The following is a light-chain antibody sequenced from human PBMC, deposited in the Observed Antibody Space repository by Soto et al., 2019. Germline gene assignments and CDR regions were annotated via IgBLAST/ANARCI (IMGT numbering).Light chain of an antibody. Sequence: QSALTQPPSASGSPGQSVTISCTGTSSDVGAYNYVAWYQQHPGKAPKLMMFEVSKRPSGVPDRFSGSKSGNTASLTVSGLQADDEAHYYCTSYAGSDNYVVFGGGTKLTVL. J-gene: IGLJ2*01. CDR3: TSYAGSDNYVV. CDR2: EVS. CDR1: SSDVGAYNY. V-gene: IGLV2-8*01.